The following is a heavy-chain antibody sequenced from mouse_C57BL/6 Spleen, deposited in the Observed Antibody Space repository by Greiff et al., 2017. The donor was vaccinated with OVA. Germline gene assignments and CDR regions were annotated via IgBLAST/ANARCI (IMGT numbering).Heavy chain of an antibody. CDR2: ISDGGSYT. CDR1: GFTFSSYA. Sequence: EVQLQQSGGGLVKPGGSLKLSCAASGFTFSSYAMSWVRQTPEKRLEWVATISDGGSYTYYPDNVKGRFTISRDNAKNNLYLQMSHLKSEDTAMYYCARDDGYYVMDYWGQGTSVTVSS. CDR3: ARDDGYYVMDY. J-gene: IGHJ4*01. D-gene: IGHD2-3*01. V-gene: IGHV5-4*01.